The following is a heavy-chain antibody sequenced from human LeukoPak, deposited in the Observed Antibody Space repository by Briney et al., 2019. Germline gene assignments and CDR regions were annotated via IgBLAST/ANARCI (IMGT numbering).Heavy chain of an antibody. CDR1: GYTFIAHY. CDR3: ARGMEFRGHTYGSYDY. J-gene: IGHJ4*02. D-gene: IGHD3-10*01. V-gene: IGHV1-2*02. CDR2: INPNPNGGGT. Sequence: ASVKVSCKTSGYTFIAHYIHWLRQAPGRGLEWMGWINPNPNGGGTNFAQRFQGRFTMTKDTSINTVYMELSDLRSDDTAVYYCARGMEFRGHTYGSYDYWGQGTLVTVSS.